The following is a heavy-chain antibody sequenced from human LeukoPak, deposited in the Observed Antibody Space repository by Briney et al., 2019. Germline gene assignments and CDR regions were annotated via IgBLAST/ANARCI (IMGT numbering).Heavy chain of an antibody. Sequence: GGSLRLSCAASGFTFSSYAMHWVRQAPGKGLEWVAVISYDGSNKYYADSVKGRFTISRDNSKNTLYLQMNSLRAEDTAVYYCAREQYYDSSGSDAFDIWGQGTMVTVSS. V-gene: IGHV3-30*04. CDR3: AREQYYDSSGSDAFDI. CDR1: GFTFSSYA. J-gene: IGHJ3*02. CDR2: ISYDGSNK. D-gene: IGHD3-22*01.